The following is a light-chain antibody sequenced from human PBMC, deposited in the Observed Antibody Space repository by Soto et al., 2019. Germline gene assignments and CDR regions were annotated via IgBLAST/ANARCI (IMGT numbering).Light chain of an antibody. CDR1: QSISDW. CDR3: QYYDSYSWT. V-gene: IGKV1-5*03. CDR2: KAT. J-gene: IGKJ1*01. Sequence: DIQMTQSPSTLSASVGDRVTITCRASQSISDWLAWYQQKPGKAPKFLIYKATNLESGVPSRFSGSGSGTAFTLTISSVQPDDFATYYCQYYDSYSWTFGQGTKVEIK.